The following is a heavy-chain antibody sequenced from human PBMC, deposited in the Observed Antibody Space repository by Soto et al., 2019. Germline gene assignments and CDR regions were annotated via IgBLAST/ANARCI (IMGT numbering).Heavy chain of an antibody. D-gene: IGHD2-2*01. CDR2: ISGSGGST. J-gene: IGHJ4*02. Sequence: GGSLRLSCAASGFTFSSYAMSWVRQAPGKGLEWVSAISGSGGSTYYADSVKGRFTISRDNSKNTLYLQMNSLRAEDTAVYYCAKAAVLAAGDPYYFDYWGQGTLVTVSS. V-gene: IGHV3-23*01. CDR1: GFTFSSYA. CDR3: AKAAVLAAGDPYYFDY.